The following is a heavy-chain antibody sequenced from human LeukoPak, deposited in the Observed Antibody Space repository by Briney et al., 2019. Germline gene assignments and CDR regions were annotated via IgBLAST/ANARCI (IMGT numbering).Heavy chain of an antibody. J-gene: IGHJ6*03. Sequence: SETLSLTCAVYGGSFSGYYWSWIRQPPGKGLEWIGEINHSGSTNYNPPLKSRVTISVDTSKNQFSLKLSSVTAADTAVYYCTRGRDGYNYVYYYYYYMDVWGKGTTVTVSS. CDR3: TRGRDGYNYVYYYYYYMDV. D-gene: IGHD5-24*01. CDR1: GGSFSGYY. CDR2: INHSGST. V-gene: IGHV4-34*01.